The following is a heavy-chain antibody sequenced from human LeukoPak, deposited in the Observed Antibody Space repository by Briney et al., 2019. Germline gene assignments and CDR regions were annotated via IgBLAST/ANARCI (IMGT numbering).Heavy chain of an antibody. D-gene: IGHD3-16*01. CDR1: GGSINNYY. V-gene: IGHV4-59*01. J-gene: IGHJ4*02. Sequence: SETLSLTCTVSGGSINNYYWSWIRQPPGKGLEWIGYIYYRGNTNYNPSLKSRVTISVDTSKNQFSLNLSSVTAADTAVYYCARGGMRDALGQGNYFAYGGQGSRVTVSS. CDR3: ARGGMRDALGQGNYFAY. CDR2: IYYRGNT.